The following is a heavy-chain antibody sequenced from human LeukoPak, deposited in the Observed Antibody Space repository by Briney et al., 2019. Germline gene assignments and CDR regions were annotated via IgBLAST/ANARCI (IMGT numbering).Heavy chain of an antibody. D-gene: IGHD2-15*01. Sequence: PSETLSLTCAVYGGSFSGYYWSWIRQPPGKGLEWVGEINHSGSTNYNPSLKSRVTISVDTSKNQFSLKLSSVTAADTAVYYCARPLTYCSGGSCSWFDPWGQGTLVTVSS. CDR1: GGSFSGYY. CDR3: ARPLTYCSGGSCSWFDP. CDR2: INHSGST. V-gene: IGHV4-34*01. J-gene: IGHJ5*02.